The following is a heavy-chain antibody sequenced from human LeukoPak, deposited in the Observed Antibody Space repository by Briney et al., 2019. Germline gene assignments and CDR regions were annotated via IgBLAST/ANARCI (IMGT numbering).Heavy chain of an antibody. CDR2: IIPIFGTA. Sequence: SVKVSCKASGGTFSSYAISWVRQAPGQGLEWMGRIIPIFGTANYAQKFQGRVTITTDESTSTAYMELSSLRSEDTAVYYCARDQWCSGGSCYAGANRFDPWGQGTLVTVSS. CDR1: GGTFSSYA. J-gene: IGHJ5*02. V-gene: IGHV1-69*05. CDR3: ARDQWCSGGSCYAGANRFDP. D-gene: IGHD2-15*01.